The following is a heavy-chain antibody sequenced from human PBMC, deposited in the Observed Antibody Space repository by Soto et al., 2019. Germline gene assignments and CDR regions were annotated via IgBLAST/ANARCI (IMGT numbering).Heavy chain of an antibody. CDR1: GSSFTNYW. D-gene: IGHD1-26*01. CDR3: ARQGSSQSFDY. V-gene: IGHV5-51*01. Sequence: RKISCKGSGSSFTNYWIGWVRQMPGKGLEWMGIIYPGDSDTRYSPSFRGQVTFSADKSISTAYLQWSSLKASDTAMYYCARQGSSQSFDYWGQGTLVTVSS. CDR2: IYPGDSDT. J-gene: IGHJ4*02.